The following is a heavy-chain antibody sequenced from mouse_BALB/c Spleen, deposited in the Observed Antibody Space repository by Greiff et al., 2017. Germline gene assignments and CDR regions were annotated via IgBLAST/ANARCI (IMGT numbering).Heavy chain of an antibody. CDR2: IRSKSNNYAT. CDR3: VREGGDY. CDR1: GFTFNTYA. V-gene: IGHV10-3*03. J-gene: IGHJ4*01. Sequence: EVQLVESGGGLVQPKGSLKLSCAASGFTFNTYAMHWVCQAPGKGLEWVARIRSKSNNYATYYADSVKDRFTISRDDSQSMLYLHMNNLKTEDTAMYYCVREGGDYWGQGTSVTVSS.